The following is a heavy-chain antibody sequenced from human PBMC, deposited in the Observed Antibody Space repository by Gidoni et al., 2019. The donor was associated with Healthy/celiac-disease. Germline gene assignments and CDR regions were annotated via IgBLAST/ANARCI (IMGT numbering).Heavy chain of an antibody. CDR1: GLIFDDYA. CDR3: TKGYCSGGSCYSDS. Sequence: EVQLVESGGGLVQPGRSLRPPCAASGLIFDDYAMFRVRQAPGKGLEWVSGISWNSGSIGYADSVKGRFTISRDNAKDSLYLQMNSLRAEDTALYYCTKGYCSGGSCYSDSWGQGTLVTVSS. J-gene: IGHJ4*02. V-gene: IGHV3-9*01. D-gene: IGHD2-15*01. CDR2: ISWNSGSI.